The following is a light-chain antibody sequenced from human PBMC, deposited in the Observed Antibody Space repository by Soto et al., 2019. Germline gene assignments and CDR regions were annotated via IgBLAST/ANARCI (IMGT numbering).Light chain of an antibody. J-gene: IGKJ1*01. CDR2: GAS. CDR3: QQYNSWLWT. CDR1: QSISSSF. Sequence: EIVLTQSQGIFSLSPWERASLSGGASQSISSSFLAWYQQKPGQAPRLLIYGASSRATGIPDRFSGSGSGTEFTLIISSLQSEDSAVYYCQQYNSWLWTFGQGTKVDIK. V-gene: IGKV3-20*01.